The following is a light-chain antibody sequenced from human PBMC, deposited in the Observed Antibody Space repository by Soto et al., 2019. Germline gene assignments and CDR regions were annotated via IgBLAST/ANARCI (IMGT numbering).Light chain of an antibody. J-gene: IGLJ1*01. CDR1: SSDVGGYNY. V-gene: IGLV2-14*01. CDR3: SSPLLYV. CDR2: DVS. Sequence: QSALTQPASVSGSPGQSITISCTGTSSDVGGYNYVSWYQQHPGKAPKLMIYDVSNRPSGVSNRFSGSKSGNTASLTISGLQAEDEADYTSSSPLLYVFGTGTKLTVL.